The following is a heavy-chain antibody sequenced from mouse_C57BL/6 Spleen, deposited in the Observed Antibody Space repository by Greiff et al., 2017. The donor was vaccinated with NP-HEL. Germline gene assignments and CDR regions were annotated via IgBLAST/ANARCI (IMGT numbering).Heavy chain of an antibody. CDR1: GYTFTDHT. J-gene: IGHJ4*01. Sequence: QVQLQQSDAELVKPGASVKISCKVSGYTFTDHTIHWMKQRPEQGLEWIGYIYPRDGSTKYNEKFKGKATLTADKSSSTAYMQLNSLTSEDSAVYFCAREVYDYDEGYYAMDYWGQGTSVTVSS. V-gene: IGHV1-78*01. D-gene: IGHD2-4*01. CDR3: AREVYDYDEGYYAMDY. CDR2: IYPRDGST.